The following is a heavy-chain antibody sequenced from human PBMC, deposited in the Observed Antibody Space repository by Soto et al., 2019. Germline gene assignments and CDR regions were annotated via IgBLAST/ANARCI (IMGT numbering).Heavy chain of an antibody. D-gene: IGHD3-10*01. CDR2: IVVCSGNT. CDR3: AAASESPGSYSD. V-gene: IGHV1-58*01. J-gene: IGHJ4*02. Sequence: GGSGKVCFKASGFAFTSFALQWVRQARGQRLEWIGWIVVCSGNTNYAQKFHERVTITRDMSTSTAYMELSSLRSEDTAVYYCAAASESPGSYSDWGQGTLVTVSS. CDR1: GFAFTSFA.